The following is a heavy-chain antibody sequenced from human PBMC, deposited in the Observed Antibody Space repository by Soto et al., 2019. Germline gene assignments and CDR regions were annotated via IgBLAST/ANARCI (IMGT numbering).Heavy chain of an antibody. CDR3: ARGAQGFFPVSGIYFYFDH. J-gene: IGHJ4*02. D-gene: IGHD3-22*01. Sequence: GASVKVSCKTSGYIFTDHLIHWVRQSPGQGLQWVGWVHPDSGDTNVAQAFQDRVTMTADTSITTAYMDLARLRPDGTAIFYCARGAQGFFPVSGIYFYFDHWGQGTPVTVSS. CDR2: VHPDSGDT. CDR1: GYIFTDHL. V-gene: IGHV1-2*02.